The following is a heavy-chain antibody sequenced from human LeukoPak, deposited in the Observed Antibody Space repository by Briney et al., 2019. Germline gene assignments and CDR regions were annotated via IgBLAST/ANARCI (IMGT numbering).Heavy chain of an antibody. CDR3: ARHAYGGDAFDI. D-gene: IGHD4-17*01. V-gene: IGHV4-59*08. CDR2: IYYSGGT. CDR1: GGSISGYF. Sequence: SETLSLTCTVSGGSISGYFWSWIRQPPGRGLEWIAYIYYSGGTDYNPSLKNRVTISVDTSKNKFSLKVNSVTAADTAVYYCARHAYGGDAFDIWGQGTMVTVSS. J-gene: IGHJ3*02.